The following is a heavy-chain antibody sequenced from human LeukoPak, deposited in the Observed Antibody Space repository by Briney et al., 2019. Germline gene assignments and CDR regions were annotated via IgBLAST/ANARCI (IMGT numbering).Heavy chain of an antibody. V-gene: IGHV5-51*01. D-gene: IGHD3-22*01. J-gene: IGHJ5*02. CDR3: STRAFSDTSPVA. CDR1: GYNFASQW. Sequence: GESLKISCKHSGYNFASQWIGWVRQMPGKGLEWMGNINPGNSDIVYTPSFQGQVSFSADKSTSTVFLQWGSLKASDTAMYYCSTRAFSDTSPVAWGQGTLVTVSS. CDR2: INPGNSDI.